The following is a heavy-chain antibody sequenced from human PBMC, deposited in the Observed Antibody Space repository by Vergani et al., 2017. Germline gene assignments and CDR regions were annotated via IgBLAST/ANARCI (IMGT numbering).Heavy chain of an antibody. CDR3: ARAEIYYDSSGYIYYYYGMDV. J-gene: IGHJ6*02. CDR1: GYTFTGYY. Sequence: QVQLVQSGAEVKKPGASVKVSCKASGYTFTGYYMHWVRQAPGQGLEWMGWINPNSGGTNYAQKFQGRVTMTRDTSISTAYMELSRLRSDDTAVYYCARAEIYYDSSGYIYYYYGMDVWGQGTTFTVSS. V-gene: IGHV1-2*02. CDR2: INPNSGGT. D-gene: IGHD3-22*01.